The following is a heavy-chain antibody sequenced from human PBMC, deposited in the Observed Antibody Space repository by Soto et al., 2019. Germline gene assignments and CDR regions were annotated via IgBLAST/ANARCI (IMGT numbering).Heavy chain of an antibody. CDR2: IYYSGST. V-gene: IGHV4-59*01. Sequence: SETLSLTCTVSGGSISSYYWSWIRQPPGKGLEWIGYIYYSGSTNYNPSLKSRVTISVDTSKNQFSLKLSSVTAADTAVYYCARVTRGVTMVRGKSADKASFDYWGQGTLVTVSS. CDR1: GGSISSYY. CDR3: ARVTRGVTMVRGKSADKASFDY. D-gene: IGHD3-10*01. J-gene: IGHJ4*02.